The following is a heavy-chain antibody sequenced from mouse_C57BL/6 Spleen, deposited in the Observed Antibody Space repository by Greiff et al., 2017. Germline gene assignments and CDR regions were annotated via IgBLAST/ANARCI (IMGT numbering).Heavy chain of an antibody. Sequence: VQLQQSGAELVRPGASVKLSCTASGFNIKDYYMHWVKQRPEQGLEWIGRIDPEDGATESAPKFQGKATMTADTSTNTAYLQLSSLTSEYTAVYYCTATGLLRYPYAMDYWGQGTSVTVSA. V-gene: IGHV14-1*01. CDR2: IDPEDGAT. CDR3: TATGLLRYPYAMDY. J-gene: IGHJ4*01. D-gene: IGHD1-1*01. CDR1: GFNIKDYY.